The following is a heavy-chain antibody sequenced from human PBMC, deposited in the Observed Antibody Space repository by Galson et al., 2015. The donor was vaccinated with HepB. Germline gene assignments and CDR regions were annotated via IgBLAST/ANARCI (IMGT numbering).Heavy chain of an antibody. CDR2: ISSSGSTI. V-gene: IGHV3-11*01. Sequence: SLRLSCAASGFTFSDYYMSWIRQAPGKGPEWVSYISSSGSTIYYADSVKGRFTISRDNAKNSLYLQMNSLRAEDTAVYYCARDSDLEYYYGSGSYLSPMGQDAEYFQHWGQGTLVTVSS. D-gene: IGHD3-10*01. CDR1: GFTFSDYY. CDR3: ARDSDLEYYYGSGSYLSPMGQDAEYFQH. J-gene: IGHJ1*01.